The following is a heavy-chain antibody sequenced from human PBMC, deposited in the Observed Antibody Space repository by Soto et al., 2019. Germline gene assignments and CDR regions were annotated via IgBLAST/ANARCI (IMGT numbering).Heavy chain of an antibody. J-gene: IGHJ4*02. D-gene: IGHD1-26*01. Sequence: GGSLRLSCAASGFTFSSYSMNWVRQAPGKGLEWVSYISSSSSTIYYADSVKGRFTISRDNAKNSLYLQMNSLRDEDTAVYYCARDLSLPGGSYFPFDYWGQGTLVTVSS. CDR3: ARDLSLPGGSYFPFDY. CDR2: ISSSSSTI. V-gene: IGHV3-48*02. CDR1: GFTFSSYS.